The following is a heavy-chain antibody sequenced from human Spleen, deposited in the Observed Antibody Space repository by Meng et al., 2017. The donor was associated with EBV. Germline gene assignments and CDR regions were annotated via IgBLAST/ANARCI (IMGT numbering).Heavy chain of an antibody. CDR1: GDSISSFYY. J-gene: IGHJ5*02. CDR3: ARGQWVGVPAARGRRGWFDP. D-gene: IGHD2-2*01. V-gene: IGHV4-38-2*02. Sequence: QWRRREAGPRQVKPSETLSLTCTVSGDSISSFYYWGWIRQPPGRGLEWIGEVSHSGSTNYSPSLKSRLTISVDASKNQFSLKLSSVTAADTAVYYCARGQWVGVPAARGRRGWFDPWGQGTLVTVSS. CDR2: VSHSGST.